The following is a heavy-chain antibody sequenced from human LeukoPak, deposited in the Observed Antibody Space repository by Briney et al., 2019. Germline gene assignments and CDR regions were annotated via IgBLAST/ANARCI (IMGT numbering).Heavy chain of an antibody. J-gene: IGHJ6*03. V-gene: IGHV1-3*01. D-gene: IGHD3-3*01. Sequence: AASVKVSCKASRYTFTSYAMHWVRQAPGQRLEWMGWINAGNGNTKYSQKFQGRVTITRNTSISTAYMELSSLRSEDTAVYYCARGGDTIFGVVTPSYYMDVWGKGTTVTVSS. CDR3: ARGGDTIFGVVTPSYYMDV. CDR2: INAGNGNT. CDR1: RYTFTSYA.